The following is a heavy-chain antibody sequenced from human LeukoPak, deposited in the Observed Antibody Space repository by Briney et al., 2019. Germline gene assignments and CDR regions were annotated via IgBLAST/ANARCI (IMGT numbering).Heavy chain of an antibody. CDR1: GGSISSYY. J-gene: IGHJ3*02. D-gene: IGHD1-26*01. CDR2: IYYSGST. Sequence: SETLSLTCTVSGGSISSYYWSWIRQPPGKGLEWIGYIYYSGSTNYNPSLKSRVTISVDTSKNQFSLKLSSATAADTAVYYCARVGIRQGAFDIWGQGTMVTVSS. V-gene: IGHV4-59*01. CDR3: ARVGIRQGAFDI.